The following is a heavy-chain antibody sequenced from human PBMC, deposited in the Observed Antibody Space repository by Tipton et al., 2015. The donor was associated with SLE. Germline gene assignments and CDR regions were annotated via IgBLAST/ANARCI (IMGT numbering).Heavy chain of an antibody. CDR3: AKDSALNVDTAIQY. J-gene: IGHJ4*02. CDR1: GFTFSSYA. CDR2: ISGSGGST. D-gene: IGHD5-18*01. Sequence: GSLRLSCAASGFTFSSYAMSWVRQAPGKGLEWVSAISGSGGSTYYADSVKGRFTISRDNSKNTLYLQMNSLRAEDTAVYYCAKDSALNVDTAIQYWGQGTLVTVSS. V-gene: IGHV3-23*01.